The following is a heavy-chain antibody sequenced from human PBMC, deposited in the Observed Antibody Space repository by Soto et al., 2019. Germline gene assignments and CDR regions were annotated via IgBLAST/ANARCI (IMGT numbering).Heavy chain of an antibody. D-gene: IGHD5-18*01. Sequence: GGSLRLSCAASGFAFSNYGIHWVRQAPGKGLEWVAVIWYDGSNKYYADSVKGRFTISRDNSKNTLYLRMNSLRAEDTAVYYCARGVRGGFVDTTMGPFDYWGQGTLVTVSS. V-gene: IGHV3-33*01. CDR1: GFAFSNYG. CDR2: IWYDGSNK. CDR3: ARGVRGGFVDTTMGPFDY. J-gene: IGHJ4*02.